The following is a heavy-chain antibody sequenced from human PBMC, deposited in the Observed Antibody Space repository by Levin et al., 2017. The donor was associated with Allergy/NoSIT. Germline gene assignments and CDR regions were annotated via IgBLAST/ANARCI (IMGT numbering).Heavy chain of an antibody. CDR1: GFTVSSNY. J-gene: IGHJ6*02. CDR3: ARRNFYGSGRYGIDV. V-gene: IGHV3-66*04. D-gene: IGHD3-10*01. Sequence: SCAVSGFTVSSNYMNWVRQAPGEGLEWVSVLSRGDSTYYADSVRGRFIVSSDNSKNTLYLHMNSLRVDDTAVYFCARRNFYGSGRYGIDVWGQGTTVTVSS. CDR2: LSRGDST.